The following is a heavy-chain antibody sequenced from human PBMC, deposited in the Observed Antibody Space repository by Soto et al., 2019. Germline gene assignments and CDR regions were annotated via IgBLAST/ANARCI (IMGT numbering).Heavy chain of an antibody. V-gene: IGHV4-59*01. CDR1: GGSISTYY. J-gene: IGHJ5*02. CDR3: ARETYSKMFWFDP. CDR2: IYYTGST. D-gene: IGHD4-4*01. Sequence: QVQLQESGPGLVKPSETLSLTCTVSGGSISTYYWSWIRQPPGKGLEWIGYIYYTGSTNYNPSLKSRVTISVDTSKNQFSLKLSSVTAADTAVYYCARETYSKMFWFDPWGQGTVVTVSS.